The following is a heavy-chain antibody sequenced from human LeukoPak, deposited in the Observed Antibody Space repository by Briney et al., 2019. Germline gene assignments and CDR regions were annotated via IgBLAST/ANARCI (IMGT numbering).Heavy chain of an antibody. CDR3: ARGKSRLVDSFDC. D-gene: IGHD2-2*01. CDR2: IIPILGIA. CDR1: GGTFSSYA. Sequence: SVKVSCKGSGGTFSSYAISWVRQAPGQGLEWMGRIIPILGIANYAQKFQGRVTITADKSTSTAYMELSSLRSEDTAVYYCARGKSRLVDSFDCWGQGTLVTVSS. V-gene: IGHV1-69*04. J-gene: IGHJ4*02.